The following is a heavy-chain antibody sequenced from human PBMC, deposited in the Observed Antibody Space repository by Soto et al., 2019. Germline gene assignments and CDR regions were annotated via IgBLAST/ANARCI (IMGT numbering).Heavy chain of an antibody. J-gene: IGHJ5*02. V-gene: IGHV3-53*01. D-gene: IGHD6-13*01. CDR1: GFTVSSNY. CDR2: IYSGGST. Sequence: GGSLRLSCAASGFTVSSNYMSWVRQAPGKGLEWVSVIYSGGSTYYADSVKGRFTISRDNSKNTLYLQMNSLRAEDTAVYYCASQQLGRDGWFAPCGQGTLVIVSS. CDR3: ASQQLGRDGWFAP.